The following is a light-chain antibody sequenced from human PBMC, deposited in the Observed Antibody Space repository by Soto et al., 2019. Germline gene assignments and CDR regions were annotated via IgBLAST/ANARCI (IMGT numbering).Light chain of an antibody. V-gene: IGKV3-20*01. Sequence: EIVLTQSPGTLSLCPGERATLSCRASQSVSSSYLAWYQQKPGQAPRLLIYGASSRATGIPDRFSGSGSGTDFTLTISRLEPEDFAVYYCQQYVGWTFGQGTKVEIK. J-gene: IGKJ1*01. CDR2: GAS. CDR1: QSVSSSY. CDR3: QQYVGWT.